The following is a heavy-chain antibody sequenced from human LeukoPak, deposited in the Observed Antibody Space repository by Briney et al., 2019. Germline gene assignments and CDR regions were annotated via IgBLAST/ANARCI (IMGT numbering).Heavy chain of an antibody. CDR1: GGSISSGSYY. J-gene: IGHJ6*03. CDR2: IYRSGST. CDR3: ARAVGSGSFQTYYYYMDV. D-gene: IGHD3-10*01. Sequence: PSETLSLTCTVSGGSISSGSYYWSWIRQPAGKRLEWIGHIYRSGSTNYNPSLKSRVTISVDTSKNQFSLKLSSVTAADTAVYYCARAVGSGSFQTYYYYMDVWGKGTTVTVSS. V-gene: IGHV4-61*09.